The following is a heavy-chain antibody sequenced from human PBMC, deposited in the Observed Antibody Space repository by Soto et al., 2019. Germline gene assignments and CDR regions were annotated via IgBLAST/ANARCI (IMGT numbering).Heavy chain of an antibody. J-gene: IGHJ3*01. CDR3: XXXXXXXXXXXX. CDR1: GFTFSRYW. Sequence: EVQLVESGGGLVQPGGSLRLSCAASGFTFSRYWMSWVRQAPGKGLEWVANVKEGGREKNYGDSVKGRFTISRDNAKXXXXXXXXXXXXXXXXXXXXXXXXXXXXXXXXWGHGTIVAVST. V-gene: IGHV3-7*01. CDR2: VKEGGREK.